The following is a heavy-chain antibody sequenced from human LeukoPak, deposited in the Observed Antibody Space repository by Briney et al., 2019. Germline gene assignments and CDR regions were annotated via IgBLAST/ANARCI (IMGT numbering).Heavy chain of an antibody. V-gene: IGHV3-30*04. CDR2: ISYDGTNK. CDR1: GFTFNIFA. D-gene: IGHD6-19*01. CDR3: ARGYTSASS. J-gene: IGHJ5*02. Sequence: PGGSLRLSCAAPGFTFNIFAMHWVRQAPGKGLEWVAVISYDGTNKYYADSVKGRFTISRDNFKNTLYLQMDSLRADDMSVYYCARGYTSASSWGQGTLVTVSS.